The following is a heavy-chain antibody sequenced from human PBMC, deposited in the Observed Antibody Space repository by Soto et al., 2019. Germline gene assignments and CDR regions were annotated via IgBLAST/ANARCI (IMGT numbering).Heavy chain of an antibody. J-gene: IGHJ3*01. V-gene: IGHV3-53*01. CDR2: LYDVDGS. CDR1: GRTVSGKKY. CDR3: ATWHEREHAYDV. Sequence: GWLRRAGTASGRTVSGKKYVAWVRQAPGKGLEWVSALYDVDGSFYSDSVKGRFTTSSDSSKTTVYLQMNDLRPADTAVYYCATWHEREHAYDVWGQGTTVTV. D-gene: IGHD1-1*01.